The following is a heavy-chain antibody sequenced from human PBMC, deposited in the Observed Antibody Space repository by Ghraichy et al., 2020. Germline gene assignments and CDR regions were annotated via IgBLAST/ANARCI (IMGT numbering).Heavy chain of an antibody. J-gene: IGHJ4*02. CDR2: ISGSGGTI. CDR3: VRDRDNSGSQPRIFYFDY. D-gene: IGHD6-19*01. Sequence: GGSLRLSCAASDFLFSSYAMNWVRQAPGKGLEWVSFISGSGGTIYYADSVKGRFTISRDNAKNSLYLQMNSLRVEDTALYYCVRDRDNSGSQPRIFYFDYWGQGTLITVSS. V-gene: IGHV3-48*03. CDR1: DFLFSSYA.